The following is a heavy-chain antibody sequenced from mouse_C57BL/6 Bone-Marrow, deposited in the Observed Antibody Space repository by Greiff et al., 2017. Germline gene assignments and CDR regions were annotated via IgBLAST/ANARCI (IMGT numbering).Heavy chain of an antibody. CDR1: GYTFTSYW. J-gene: IGHJ4*01. D-gene: IGHD2-4*01. CDR3: ARNLYYDYDVYAMDY. V-gene: IGHV1-53*01. Sequence: VQLQQPGTELVKPGASVKLSCKASGYTFTSYWMHWVKQRPGQGLEWIGNINPSNGGTNYNEKFKSKATLTVDKSSSTAYMQLSSLTSEDSAVYYCARNLYYDYDVYAMDYWGQGTSVTVSS. CDR2: INPSNGGT.